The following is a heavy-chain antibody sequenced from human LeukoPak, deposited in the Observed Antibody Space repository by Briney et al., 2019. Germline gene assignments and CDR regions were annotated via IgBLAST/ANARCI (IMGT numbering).Heavy chain of an antibody. D-gene: IGHD5-24*01. Sequence: PGGSLRLSCAASGFTFSSYSMNWVRQAPGKGLEWVSSISSSSSYIYYADSVKGRFPISRDNAKNSLYLQMNSLRAEDTAVYYCARDRAGGYNAFDYWGQGTLVTVSS. J-gene: IGHJ4*02. CDR1: GFTFSSYS. V-gene: IGHV3-21*01. CDR2: ISSSSSYI. CDR3: ARDRAGGYNAFDY.